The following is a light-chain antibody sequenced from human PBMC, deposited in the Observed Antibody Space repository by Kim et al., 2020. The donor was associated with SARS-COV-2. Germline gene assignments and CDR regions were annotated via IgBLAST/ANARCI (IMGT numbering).Light chain of an antibody. CDR2: GKN. CDR3: DSRDSSSDHVL. Sequence: SSELTQDPXXSVALGQTVRITCQGDSLRSYHASWYQQKSGQAPVLIMYGKNNRPSGIPDRFSGSSSRDTASLTITGAQAEDEADYYCDSRDSSSDHVLFGGGTQLTVL. CDR1: SLRSYH. J-gene: IGLJ3*02. V-gene: IGLV3-19*01.